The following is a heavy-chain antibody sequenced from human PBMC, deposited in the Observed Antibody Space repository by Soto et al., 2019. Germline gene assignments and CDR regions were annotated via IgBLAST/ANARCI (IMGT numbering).Heavy chain of an antibody. CDR3: ARDPAIYSGKFDYGLDV. CDR1: GFTFSNYE. CDR2: IGTRGRTI. D-gene: IGHD4-4*01. J-gene: IGHJ6*02. Sequence: EVQLVESGGGLVQAGGSLRLFCAASGFTFSNYEMNWVRQDPGKGLEWVSYIGTRGRTIYYADSVNGRFTISRDNAKNSLYLQMNSLRAEDTAVYYCARDPAIYSGKFDYGLDVWGQGTTVTVSS. V-gene: IGHV3-48*03.